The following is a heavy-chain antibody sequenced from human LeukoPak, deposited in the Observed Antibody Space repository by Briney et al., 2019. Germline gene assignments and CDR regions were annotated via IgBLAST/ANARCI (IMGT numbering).Heavy chain of an antibody. CDR2: ISYDGSNK. J-gene: IGHJ4*02. CDR1: GVTFSSYA. Sequence: GRSLRLSCAASGVTFSSYAMHWVRQAPGKGLEWVAVISYDGSNKYYADSVKGRFTISRDNSKNTLYLQMNSLRAEDTAVYYCARGQWLADLDYWGQGTLVTVSS. CDR3: ARGQWLADLDY. D-gene: IGHD6-19*01. V-gene: IGHV3-30-3*01.